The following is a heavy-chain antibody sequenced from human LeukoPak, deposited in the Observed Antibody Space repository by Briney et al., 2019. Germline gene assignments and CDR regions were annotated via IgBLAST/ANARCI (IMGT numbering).Heavy chain of an antibody. Sequence: SQTLLLTCAISGDSVSSNSVTWNWIRQSPSRGLGWLGRTYYRSTWYNDYAVSVRGRITVNPDTSKNQFSLHLNSVTPEDTAVYYCARRLTQYDCFDPWGQGILVTVSS. CDR3: ARRLTQYDCFDP. J-gene: IGHJ5*02. V-gene: IGHV6-1*01. D-gene: IGHD2-2*01. CDR1: GDSVSSNSVT. CDR2: TYYRSTWYN.